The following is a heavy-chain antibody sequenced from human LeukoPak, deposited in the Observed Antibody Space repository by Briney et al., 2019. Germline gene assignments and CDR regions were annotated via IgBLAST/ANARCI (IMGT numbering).Heavy chain of an antibody. CDR1: GFTFDDYA. V-gene: IGHV3-9*01. CDR3: AKEQWLVSGFDY. CDR2: ISWNSGSI. Sequence: PGRSLRLSCAAPGFTFDDYAMHWVRQAPGKGLEWVSGISWNSGSIGYADSVKGRFTISRDNAKNSLYLQMNSLRAEDTALYYCAKEQWLVSGFDYWGQGTLVTVSS. D-gene: IGHD6-19*01. J-gene: IGHJ4*02.